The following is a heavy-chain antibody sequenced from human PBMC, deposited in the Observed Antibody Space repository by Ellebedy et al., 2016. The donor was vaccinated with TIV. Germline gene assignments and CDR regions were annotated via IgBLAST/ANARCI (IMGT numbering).Heavy chain of an antibody. CDR1: GYTFTSYW. Sequence: GESLKISCRGSGYTFTSYWIGWVRQMPGKGLEWMGIIYPGDSDARYSPSFQGQVTISADKSISTVYLQWSSLKASDTAVYYCAKHEVGEKSTIPEYGLDLWGQGTTVTVS. CDR2: IYPGDSDA. V-gene: IGHV5-51*01. CDR3: AKHEVGEKSTIPEYGLDL. J-gene: IGHJ6*02. D-gene: IGHD3-3*01.